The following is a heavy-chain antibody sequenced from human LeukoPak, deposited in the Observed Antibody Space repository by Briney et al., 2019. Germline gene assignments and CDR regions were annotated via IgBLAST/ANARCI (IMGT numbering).Heavy chain of an antibody. Sequence: ASVKDSCKASGYTFTSYDINWVRQATGQGLEWMGWMNPNSGNTGYAQKFQGRVTITRNTSISTAYMELSSLRSEDTAVYYCARLNSYVAFDIWGQGTMVTVSS. CDR2: MNPNSGNT. CDR3: ARLNSYVAFDI. CDR1: GYTFTSYD. J-gene: IGHJ3*02. V-gene: IGHV1-8*03. D-gene: IGHD5-18*01.